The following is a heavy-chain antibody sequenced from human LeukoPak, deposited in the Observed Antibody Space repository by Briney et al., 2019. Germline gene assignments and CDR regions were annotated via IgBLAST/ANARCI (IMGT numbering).Heavy chain of an antibody. D-gene: IGHD6-13*01. Sequence: QTGGSLRLSCAASGFTFSSYWMSWVRQAPGKGLEWVANIKQDGSEKYYVDSVKGRFTISRDNAKNSLYLQMTSLRAEDTAVYYCARESGSSSWRIDYWGQGTLVTVSS. CDR3: ARESGSSSWRIDY. V-gene: IGHV3-7*01. CDR1: GFTFSSYW. CDR2: IKQDGSEK. J-gene: IGHJ4*02.